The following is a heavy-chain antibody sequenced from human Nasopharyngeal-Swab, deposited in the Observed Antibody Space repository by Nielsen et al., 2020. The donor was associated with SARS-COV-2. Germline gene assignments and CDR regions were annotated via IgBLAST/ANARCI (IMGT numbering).Heavy chain of an antibody. CDR1: GFTFSSYA. V-gene: IGHV3-23*01. CDR3: VRSMAVAGYYFDY. Sequence: GESLKISCAASGFTFSSYAMSWVRQAPGKGLEWVSAISGSGGSTYYADSVKGRFTISRDNSKNTLYLQMNSLRAEDTAVYYCVRSMAVAGYYFDYWGQGTLVTVSS. J-gene: IGHJ4*02. CDR2: ISGSGGST. D-gene: IGHD6-19*01.